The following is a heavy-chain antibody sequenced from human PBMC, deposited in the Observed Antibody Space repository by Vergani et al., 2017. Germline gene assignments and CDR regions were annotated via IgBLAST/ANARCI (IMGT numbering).Heavy chain of an antibody. CDR2: IYHSGST. Sequence: QVQLQESGPGLVKPSGTLSLTCAVSGGSISSSNWWSWVRQPPGKGLEWIGEIYHSGSTNYNPSLKGRFTISVDTSKNQFSLKLSSVTAADTAVYYWAQRGTGYYYYMDVWGKGTTVTVSS. V-gene: IGHV4-4*02. D-gene: IGHD1-14*01. CDR1: GGSISSSNW. CDR3: AQRGTGYYYYMDV. J-gene: IGHJ6*03.